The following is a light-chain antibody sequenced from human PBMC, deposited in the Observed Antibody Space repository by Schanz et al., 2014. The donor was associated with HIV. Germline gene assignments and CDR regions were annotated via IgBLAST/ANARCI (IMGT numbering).Light chain of an antibody. Sequence: QSALTQPASVSGSPGQSITISCTGTSSDVGGYNYLSWYQQHPGKAPKLMIYDVSNRPSGVPDRFSGSKSGTSASLAISGLQSEDEADYYCAAWDDSLKGVIFGGGTKLTVL. CDR2: DVS. V-gene: IGLV2-14*03. CDR1: SSDVGGYNY. J-gene: IGLJ2*01. CDR3: AAWDDSLKGVI.